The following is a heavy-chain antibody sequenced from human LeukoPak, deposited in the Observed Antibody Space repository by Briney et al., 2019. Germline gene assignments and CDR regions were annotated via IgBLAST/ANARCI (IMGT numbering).Heavy chain of an antibody. CDR3: ARDPGNVVVVAAAFDY. CDR1: GFTFSSYG. V-gene: IGHV3-30*02. D-gene: IGHD2-15*01. CDR2: IRYDGSNK. Sequence: PGGSLRLSCAASGFTFSSYGMHWVRQAPGKGLEWVAFIRYDGSNKYYADSVKGRFTISRDNSKNTLYLQMNSLRAEDTAVYYCARDPGNVVVVAAAFDYWGQRTLVTVSS. J-gene: IGHJ4*02.